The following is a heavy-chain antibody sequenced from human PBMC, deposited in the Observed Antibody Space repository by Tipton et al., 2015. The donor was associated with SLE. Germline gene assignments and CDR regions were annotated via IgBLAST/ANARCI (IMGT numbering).Heavy chain of an antibody. CDR1: GGSFSGYY. CDR3: ARQKLRSPLFDY. V-gene: IGHV4-59*01. J-gene: IGHJ4*02. CDR2: IYYSGST. Sequence: GSLRLSCAVYGGSFSGYYWSWIRQPPGKGLEWIGYIYYSGSTNYNPSLKSRVTISVDTSKNQFSLKLSSVTAADTAVYYCARQKLRSPLFDYWGQGTLVTVSS. D-gene: IGHD3-16*01.